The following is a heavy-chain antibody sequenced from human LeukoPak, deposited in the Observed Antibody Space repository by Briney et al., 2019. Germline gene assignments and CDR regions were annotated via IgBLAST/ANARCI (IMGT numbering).Heavy chain of an antibody. CDR2: IYYSGST. D-gene: IGHD4-11*01. V-gene: IGHV4-39*01. J-gene: IGHJ4*02. CDR3: ARPGDYSNFFDY. Sequence: PSETLSLTCTVSGGSISSSSYYWGWIRQPPGKGLEWIGSIYYSGSTYYNPSLKSRVTISVDTSKNQFSLKLSSVTAADTAVYYCARPGDYSNFFDYWGQGTLVTVSS. CDR1: GGSISSSSYY.